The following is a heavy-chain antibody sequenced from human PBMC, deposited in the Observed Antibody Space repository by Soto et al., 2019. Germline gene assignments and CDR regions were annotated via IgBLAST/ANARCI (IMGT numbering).Heavy chain of an antibody. J-gene: IGHJ4*02. V-gene: IGHV3-53*01. CDR1: RFTASSSY. Sequence: TGGSLRLPSAPSRFTASSSYMSWVRQAPGKGLEWVATIYSPGSTYYADSVKGRFTISRDNSKNTLYLQMNSLRAEDTAVYYCARGLVGATTAFDCWGQGTLVTVSS. CDR3: ARGLVGATTAFDC. D-gene: IGHD1-26*01. CDR2: IYSPGST.